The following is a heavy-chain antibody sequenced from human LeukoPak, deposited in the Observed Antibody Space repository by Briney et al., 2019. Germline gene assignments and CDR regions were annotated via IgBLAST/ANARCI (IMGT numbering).Heavy chain of an antibody. CDR2: IIPIFGTA. D-gene: IGHD3-22*01. Sequence: SVTVSCKASGGTFSSYAISWVRQAPGQGLEWMGGIIPIFGTANYAQKFQGRVTITADESTSTAYMELSSLRSEDTAVYYCARDLHDSSGYYYPFDYWGQGTLVTVSS. CDR3: ARDLHDSSGYYYPFDY. J-gene: IGHJ4*02. V-gene: IGHV1-69*13. CDR1: GGTFSSYA.